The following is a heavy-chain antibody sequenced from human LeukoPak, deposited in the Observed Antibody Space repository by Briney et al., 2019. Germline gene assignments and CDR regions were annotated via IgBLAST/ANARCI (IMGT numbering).Heavy chain of an antibody. CDR3: AKVHGGVAGLDTYFDY. D-gene: IGHD6-19*01. J-gene: IGHJ4*02. Sequence: GGSLRLSGAASGFTFSNYGMSWVRQAPGKGLEWVSAIGGRETSTYYADSVKGRFTISRDNSKNTLYLQMNSLRAEDTAVYYCAKVHGGVAGLDTYFDYWGQGTLVTVSS. V-gene: IGHV3-23*01. CDR1: GFTFSNYG. CDR2: IGGRETST.